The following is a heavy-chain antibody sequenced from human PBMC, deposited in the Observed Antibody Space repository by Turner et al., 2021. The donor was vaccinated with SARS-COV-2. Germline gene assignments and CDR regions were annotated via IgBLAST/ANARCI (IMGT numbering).Heavy chain of an antibody. V-gene: IGHV3-11*06. Sequence: QVQLVEPGGGLVKPGGSLRLSWEASGFTFSDYFRSWIRQAPGKGLEWVSYISSSTIYTNYADSMKGRFTISRDNAKNSLYLQMNSLRAEDTAVYYCARPKFPYYYYSMDVWGQGTTVTVSS. D-gene: IGHD2-21*01. J-gene: IGHJ6*02. CDR2: ISSSTIYT. CDR1: GFTFSDYF. CDR3: ARPKFPYYYYSMDV.